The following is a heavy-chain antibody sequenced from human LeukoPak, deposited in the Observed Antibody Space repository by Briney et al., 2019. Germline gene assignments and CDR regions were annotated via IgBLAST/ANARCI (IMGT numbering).Heavy chain of an antibody. Sequence: SETLSLTCSVSGYSISSGYNWGWIRQPPGKGLEWIGSIYHSGNRYYNPSLKSRVAISVDTSKNQFSLKLSSVTAADTAVYYCAREIFSGTYGDGKYFDLWGRGNLVTVSS. D-gene: IGHD1-26*01. J-gene: IGHJ2*01. V-gene: IGHV4-38-2*02. CDR1: GYSISSGYN. CDR2: IYHSGNR. CDR3: AREIFSGTYGDGKYFDL.